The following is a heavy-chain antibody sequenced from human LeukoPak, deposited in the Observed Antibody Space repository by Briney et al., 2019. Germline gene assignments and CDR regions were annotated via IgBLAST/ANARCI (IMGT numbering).Heavy chain of an antibody. CDR3: ARGDVAAADSNYFDY. V-gene: IGHV3-20*04. CDR2: INWNGGST. D-gene: IGHD6-13*01. Sequence: GGSLRLSCAASGFTFDDYGMGWVRQAPGKGLEWVSGINWNGGSTGYADSVKGRFTISRDNAKNSLYLQMNSLRAEDTALYYCARGDVAAADSNYFDYWGQGTLVTVSS. CDR1: GFTFDDYG. J-gene: IGHJ4*02.